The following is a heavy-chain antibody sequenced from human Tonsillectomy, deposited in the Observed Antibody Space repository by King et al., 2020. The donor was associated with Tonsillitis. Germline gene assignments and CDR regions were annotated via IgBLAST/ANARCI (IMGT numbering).Heavy chain of an antibody. CDR1: GYTHTELS. D-gene: IGHD2-8*02. V-gene: IGHV1-24*01. Sequence: QLVQSGAEVKKPGASVKVSCKVSGYTHTELSMHWVRQAPGKGLEWMGGFDPEDGETIYAQKFQGRVTMTEDTSTDTAYMELSSLRSEDTAVYYCATGLNGRILVRNRWGGMDVWGQGTTVTVSS. CDR2: FDPEDGET. J-gene: IGHJ6*02. CDR3: ATGLNGRILVRNRWGGMDV.